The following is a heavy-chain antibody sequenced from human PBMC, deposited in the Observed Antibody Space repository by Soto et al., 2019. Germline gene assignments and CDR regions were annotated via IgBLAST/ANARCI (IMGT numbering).Heavy chain of an antibody. D-gene: IGHD1-26*01. Sequence: EVQLLESGGGLVQPGGSLRLSCAVSGITFSSYAMSWVRQAPGKGLEWVSGVSGDTGSTFYADSVKGRCIVSRDNSKNTLYLHNNHLRGDGTAGYYCSKDGNGSYQPTFFDYWGQGTLVTVSS. CDR3: SKDGNGSYQPTFFDY. CDR1: GITFSSYA. CDR2: VSGDTGST. J-gene: IGHJ4*02. V-gene: IGHV3-23*01.